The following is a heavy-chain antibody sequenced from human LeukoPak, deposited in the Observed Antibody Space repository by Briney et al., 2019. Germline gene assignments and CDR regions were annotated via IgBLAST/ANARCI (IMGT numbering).Heavy chain of an antibody. D-gene: IGHD6-19*01. CDR2: IIPIFGTA. Sequence: SVKVSCKASGGTFSSYATSWVRQAPGQGLEWMGRIIPIFGTANYAQKFQGRVTITTDESTSTAYMELSSLRSEDTAVYYCARDEAVGTGAGKQWLIIDYWGQGTLVTVSS. CDR1: GGTFSSYA. CDR3: ARDEAVGTGAGKQWLIIDY. J-gene: IGHJ4*02. V-gene: IGHV1-69*05.